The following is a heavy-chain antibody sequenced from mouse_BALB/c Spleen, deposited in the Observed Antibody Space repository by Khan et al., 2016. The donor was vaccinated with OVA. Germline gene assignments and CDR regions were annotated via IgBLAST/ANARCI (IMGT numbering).Heavy chain of an antibody. CDR2: IRNSGNT. Sequence: EVQLQESGPGLVKPSQSLALTCTVSGSSIPSDYAWNWIRQFPGSKLEWMGYIRNSGNTSYNPSLKSRITITRDTSKNQFFLQLNSVTTEDTATYYCARDGNWYFDVWGAGTTVTGSS. J-gene: IGHJ1*01. V-gene: IGHV3-2*02. CDR3: ARDGNWYFDV. D-gene: IGHD2-1*01. CDR1: GSSIPSDYA.